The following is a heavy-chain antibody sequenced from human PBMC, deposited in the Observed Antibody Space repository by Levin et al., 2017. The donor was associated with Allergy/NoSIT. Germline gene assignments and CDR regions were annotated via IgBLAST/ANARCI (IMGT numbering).Heavy chain of an antibody. CDR2: INAGNGNT. V-gene: IGHV1-3*01. CDR3: ARGDFWGGSQLSYYMDV. Sequence: ASVKVSCKASGYTFTNYAIHWVRQAPGQRLEWMGWINAGNGNTKYPQKFQGRVTITRDTSAISAYMELSSLTSEDTAVYYCARGDFWGGSQLSYYMDVWGKGTTVTVSS. D-gene: IGHD3-3*01. J-gene: IGHJ6*03. CDR1: GYTFTNYA.